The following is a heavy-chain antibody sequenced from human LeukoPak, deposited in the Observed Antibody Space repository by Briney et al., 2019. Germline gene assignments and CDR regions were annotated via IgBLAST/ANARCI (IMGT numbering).Heavy chain of an antibody. D-gene: IGHD3-16*01. CDR3: ARFDGDYYYYMDV. J-gene: IGHJ6*03. V-gene: IGHV1-46*01. CDR2: INPSGGST. CDR1: GYTFTSYY. Sequence: ASVKVSCKASGYTFTSYYMHWVRQAPGQGLEWMGIINPSGGSTSYAQKFQGRITMTRDTSTSTVYMELSSLRSEDTAVYYCARFDGDYYYYMDVWGKGTTVTISS.